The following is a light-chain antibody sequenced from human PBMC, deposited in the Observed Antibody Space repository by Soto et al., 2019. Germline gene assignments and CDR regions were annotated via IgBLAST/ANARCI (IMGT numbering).Light chain of an antibody. CDR1: SSNIGAGYD. J-gene: IGLJ2*01. V-gene: IGLV1-40*01. CDR2: GNS. CDR3: QSYDSSLSGLV. Sequence: VVTQPPSVSGAPGQRVTISCTGSSSNIGAGYDVHWYQQLPGTAPKLLIYGNSNRPSGVPDRFSGSKSGTSASLAITGLQAEDEADYYCQSYDSSLSGLVFGGGTKVTVL.